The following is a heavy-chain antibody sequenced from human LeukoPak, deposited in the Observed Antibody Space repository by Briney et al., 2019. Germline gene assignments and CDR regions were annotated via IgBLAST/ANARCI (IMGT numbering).Heavy chain of an antibody. Sequence: SVKVSCKASGGTFSSFATSWVRQAPGQGLEWMGRIIPILGIANYAQKFQGRVTITADKSTTSAYMELSSLRSEDTAVYYCASRPENYYDGSGYYWYAWGQGTLVTVSS. D-gene: IGHD3-22*01. V-gene: IGHV1-69*04. CDR1: GGTFSSFA. J-gene: IGHJ5*02. CDR2: IIPILGIA. CDR3: ASRPENYYDGSGYYWYA.